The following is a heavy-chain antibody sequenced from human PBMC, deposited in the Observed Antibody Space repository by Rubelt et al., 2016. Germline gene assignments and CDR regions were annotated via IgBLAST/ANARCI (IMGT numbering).Heavy chain of an antibody. CDR2: INTYNDKT. CDR1: GYTFTSYG. V-gene: IGHV1-18*01. D-gene: IGHD1-1*01. CDR3: ARGVGTAFDP. Sequence: QVQLVQSGAEVKKPGASVKVSCKASGYTFTSYGISWVRQAPGQGIEWMGWINTYNDKTNYPQKFQGRVSMTTDSSTNTAYMELRSLRSDDTAVYYCARGVGTAFDPWGQGTLVTVSS. J-gene: IGHJ5*02.